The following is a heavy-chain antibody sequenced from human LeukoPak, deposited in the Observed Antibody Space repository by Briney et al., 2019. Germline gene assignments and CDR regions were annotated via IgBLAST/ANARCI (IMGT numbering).Heavy chain of an antibody. CDR3: ARAGHRRYYYDNGYDY. V-gene: IGHV1-18*01. CDR2: ISAYNGNT. Sequence: ASVKVSCKASGYTFTRYGISWVRQAPGQGLEWMGWISAYNGNTNYAQKLQGRVTMTTDTSTSTAYMELRSLRSDDTAVYYCARAGHRRYYYDNGYDYWGQGTLVTVSS. D-gene: IGHD3-22*01. J-gene: IGHJ4*02. CDR1: GYTFTRYG.